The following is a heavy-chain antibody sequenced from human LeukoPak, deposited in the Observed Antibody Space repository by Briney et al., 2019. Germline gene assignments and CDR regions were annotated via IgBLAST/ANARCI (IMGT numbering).Heavy chain of an antibody. V-gene: IGHV4-39*07. J-gene: IGHJ4*02. Sequence: SETLSLTCTVSGASISSSSYYWGWIRQPPGKGLEWIGTIYYTGSTYYNPSLKSRLTMSIDTSKKQFSLKLTSVTAADTAVYYCAREVRGVTDYWGQGTLVTVSS. CDR1: GASISSSSYY. D-gene: IGHD3-10*01. CDR2: IYYTGST. CDR3: AREVRGVTDY.